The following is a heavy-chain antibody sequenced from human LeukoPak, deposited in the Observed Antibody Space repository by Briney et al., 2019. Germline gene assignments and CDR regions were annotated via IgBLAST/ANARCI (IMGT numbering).Heavy chain of an antibody. CDR1: GFTFSSYA. CDR3: ARDYDFWSGYPYLDY. J-gene: IGHJ4*02. V-gene: IGHV3-30-3*01. D-gene: IGHD3-3*01. CDR2: ISYDGSNK. Sequence: GRSLRLSCAASGFTFSSYAMHWVRQAPGKGLEWVAVISYDGSNKYYADSVKGRFTISRDNSKNTLYLQMNSLRAEDTAVYYCARDYDFWSGYPYLDYWGQGTLVTVSS.